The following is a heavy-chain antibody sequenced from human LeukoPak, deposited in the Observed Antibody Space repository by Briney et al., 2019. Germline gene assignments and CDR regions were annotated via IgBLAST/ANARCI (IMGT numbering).Heavy chain of an antibody. J-gene: IGHJ4*02. CDR1: GFTFSSYA. Sequence: PGGSLRLSCAASGFTFSSYAMSWVRQAPGKGLEWVSAISSSGGSTYYADSVKGRFTISRDNSKNTLYLQMNSLRAGDTAVYSCAKESSGWLDYWGQGTLVTVSS. V-gene: IGHV3-23*01. CDR2: ISSSGGST. D-gene: IGHD6-19*01. CDR3: AKESSGWLDY.